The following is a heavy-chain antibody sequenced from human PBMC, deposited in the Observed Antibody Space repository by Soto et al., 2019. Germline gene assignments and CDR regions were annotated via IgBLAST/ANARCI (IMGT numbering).Heavy chain of an antibody. CDR2: INPGDSES. J-gene: IGHJ5*02. Sequence: ESLKISCQASGYSFGNYWIGWVRQMPGKGLEWMAIINPGDSESRYSPSFQGQVTISADKSINTAYLQMNSLRDEDTAMYYCARDNGRAGSFDPWGQGTPVTVSS. V-gene: IGHV5-51*01. CDR1: GYSFGNYW. CDR3: ARDNGRAGSFDP. D-gene: IGHD1-20*01.